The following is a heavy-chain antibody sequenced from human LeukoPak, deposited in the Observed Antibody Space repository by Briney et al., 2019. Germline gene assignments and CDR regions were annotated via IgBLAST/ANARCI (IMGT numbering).Heavy chain of an antibody. V-gene: IGHV3-23*01. CDR3: ARDRAVSYFDY. D-gene: IGHD6-19*01. CDR1: GFTFNGYA. CDR2: ISGSGGST. Sequence: PGGSLRLSCAASGFTFNGYAMSWVRQAAGKGLEWVSSISGSGGSTYYADSVKGRFTISRDSSKNMLYLQMNILRAEDTAVYYCARDRAVSYFDYWGQGTLVTVSS. J-gene: IGHJ4*02.